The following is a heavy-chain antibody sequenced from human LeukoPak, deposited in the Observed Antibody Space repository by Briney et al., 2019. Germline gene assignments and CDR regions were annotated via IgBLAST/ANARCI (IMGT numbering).Heavy chain of an antibody. D-gene: IGHD3-10*01. J-gene: IGHJ4*02. Sequence: SETLSLTCTVSGGSISSYYWSWIRQPPGKGLEWIGYIYYSGSTNYNPSLKSRVTISVKTSKNQFSLKLSSVTAADTAVYYCAKAQGVTMAPFDYWGQGTLVTVSS. V-gene: IGHV4-59*01. CDR1: GGSISSYY. CDR3: AKAQGVTMAPFDY. CDR2: IYYSGST.